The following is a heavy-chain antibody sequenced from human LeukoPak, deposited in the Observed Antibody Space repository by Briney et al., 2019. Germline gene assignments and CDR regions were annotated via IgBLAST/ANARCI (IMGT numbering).Heavy chain of an antibody. V-gene: IGHV1-18*01. Sequence: ASVKVSCKASGYTFTSYGISWVRQAPGQGLEWMGWISAYNGNTNYAQKLQGRVTMTTDTSTSTAYMELWSLRSDDTAVYCCATTPGEDYYDSSGYFDYWGQGTLVTVSS. CDR3: ATTPGEDYYDSSGYFDY. D-gene: IGHD3-22*01. J-gene: IGHJ4*02. CDR2: ISAYNGNT. CDR1: GYTFTSYG.